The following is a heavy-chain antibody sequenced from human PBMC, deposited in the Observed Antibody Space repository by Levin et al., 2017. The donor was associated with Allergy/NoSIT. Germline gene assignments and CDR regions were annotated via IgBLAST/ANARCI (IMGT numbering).Heavy chain of an antibody. J-gene: IGHJ5*02. Sequence: PGGSLRLSCAASGFTFSSYAMHWVRQAPGKGLEWVAVISYDGSNKYYADSVKGRFTISRDNSKNTLYLQMNSLRAEDTAVYYCARDTRIAAAGTGFDPWGQGTLVTVSS. CDR3: ARDTRIAAAGTGFDP. CDR2: ISYDGSNK. CDR1: GFTFSSYA. D-gene: IGHD6-13*01. V-gene: IGHV3-30-3*01.